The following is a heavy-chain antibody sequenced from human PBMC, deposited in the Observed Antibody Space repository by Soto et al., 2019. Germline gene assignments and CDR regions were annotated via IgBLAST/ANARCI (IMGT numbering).Heavy chain of an antibody. Sequence: QVQLVQSGAEVKKPGSSVKVSCKASGGTFSSYAISWVRQAPGQGLEWMGGIIPIFGTANYAQKFQGRVTITAAESTSTAYMELSSLRSEDTAVYYCASGKKGGIQLWAPLDYWGQGTLVTVSS. D-gene: IGHD5-18*01. CDR1: GGTFSSYA. CDR2: IIPIFGTA. J-gene: IGHJ4*02. V-gene: IGHV1-69*01. CDR3: ASGKKGGIQLWAPLDY.